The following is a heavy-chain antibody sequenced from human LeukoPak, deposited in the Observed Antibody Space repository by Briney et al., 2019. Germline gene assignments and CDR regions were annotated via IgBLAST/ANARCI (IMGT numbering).Heavy chain of an antibody. J-gene: IGHJ4*02. CDR1: GYTFTSYG. CDR3: ARDDCTNGVCYFGY. D-gene: IGHD2-8*01. V-gene: IGHV1-18*01. Sequence: ASVKVSCKTSGYTFTSYGISWVRQAPGQGLEWMAWISAYNGNTNYAQKFQGRVTMTTDTSTSTAYMELRSLRSDDTAVYYCARDDCTNGVCYFGYWGQGTLVTVSS. CDR2: ISAYNGNT.